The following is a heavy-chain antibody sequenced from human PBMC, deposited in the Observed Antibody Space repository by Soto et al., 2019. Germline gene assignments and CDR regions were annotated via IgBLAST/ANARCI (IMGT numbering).Heavy chain of an antibody. Sequence: SETLSLTCTVSGGSISSGGYYWSWIRQHPGKGLEWIGYIYYSGSTYYNPSLKSRVTISVDTSKNQFSLKLSSVTAADTAVYYCATITPGSYWFDPWGQGTLVTV. CDR2: IYYSGST. CDR1: GGSISSGGYY. CDR3: ATITPGSYWFDP. J-gene: IGHJ5*02. D-gene: IGHD3-10*01. V-gene: IGHV4-31*03.